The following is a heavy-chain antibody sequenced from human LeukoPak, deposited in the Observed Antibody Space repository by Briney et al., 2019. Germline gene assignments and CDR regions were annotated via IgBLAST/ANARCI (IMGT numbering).Heavy chain of an antibody. Sequence: GGSLRLSCAASGFTFNNYAMSWVRQTPRKGLEWLAGISGSGGSIYYADAVKGRLTISRDNAKNTVAVQFNSLRVEDTGLYYCAKWGRTIAVAGMMDFWGQGTLVTVSS. CDR1: GFTFNNYA. V-gene: IGHV3-23*01. J-gene: IGHJ4*02. D-gene: IGHD6-19*01. CDR3: AKWGRTIAVAGMMDF. CDR2: ISGSGGSI.